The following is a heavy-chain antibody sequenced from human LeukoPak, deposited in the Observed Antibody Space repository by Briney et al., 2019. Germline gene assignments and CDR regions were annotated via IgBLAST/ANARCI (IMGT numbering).Heavy chain of an antibody. CDR2: ISSSSSHI. V-gene: IGHV3-21*01. Sequence: GGSLRLSCAASGITFSNYNMHWVRQAPGKGLEWVSYISSSSSHIYYADSVKGRFTISRDNANNSLSLQMNSLRAEDTAVYYCARGDYYLSVGGHRRGMDVWGQGTTVTVSS. CDR1: GITFSNYN. J-gene: IGHJ6*02. D-gene: IGHD3-10*01. CDR3: ARGDYYLSVGGHRRGMDV.